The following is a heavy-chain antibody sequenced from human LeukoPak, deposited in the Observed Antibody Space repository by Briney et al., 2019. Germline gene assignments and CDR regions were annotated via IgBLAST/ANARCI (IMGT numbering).Heavy chain of an antibody. D-gene: IGHD2-2*01. Sequence: ASVKVSCKASGYTFTSYGISWVRQAPGQGLEWMGWISAYNGNTNYAQKLQGRVTMTTDTSTSTAYMELRSLRSDDTAVYYCARDGCSSTGCYGYGMDVWGKGTTVTVSS. CDR2: ISAYNGNT. CDR1: GYTFTSYG. J-gene: IGHJ6*04. V-gene: IGHV1-18*04. CDR3: ARDGCSSTGCYGYGMDV.